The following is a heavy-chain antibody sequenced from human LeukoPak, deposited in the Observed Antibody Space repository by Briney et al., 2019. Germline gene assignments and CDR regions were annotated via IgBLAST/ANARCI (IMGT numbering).Heavy chain of an antibody. V-gene: IGHV3-64*01. CDR2: ISSDGGST. CDR1: GFTFSMYA. Sequence: GGSLRLSCAASGFTFSMYAMHWVRQAPEKGLEYVSAISSDGGSTYYANSVKGRFTISRDNSKNTLYLQMGSLRAEDMAVYYCVNYGMDVWGQGTTVTVSS. J-gene: IGHJ6*02. CDR3: VNYGMDV.